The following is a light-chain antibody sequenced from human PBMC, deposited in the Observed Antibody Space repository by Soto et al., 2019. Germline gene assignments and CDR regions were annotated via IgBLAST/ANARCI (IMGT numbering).Light chain of an antibody. CDR1: ISDVGSYNY. V-gene: IGLV2-14*03. CDR3: GSYTTSSNYV. J-gene: IGLJ1*01. Sequence: QSALTQPASVSGSPGQSITISCTGTISDVGSYNYVSWYQQYPGKAPKLMIYDVSTQPSGVSDRFSGSKSGNTASLTISGLRAEDEADYYCGSYTTSSNYVFGTGTKLTVL. CDR2: DVS.